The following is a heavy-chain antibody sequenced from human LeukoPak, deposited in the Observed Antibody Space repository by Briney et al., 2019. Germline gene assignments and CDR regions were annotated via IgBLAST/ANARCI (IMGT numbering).Heavy chain of an antibody. CDR1: GFTFSTYG. J-gene: IGHJ4*02. CDR3: ARDGGQQMEKFDY. V-gene: IGHV3-33*01. Sequence: PGGSLRLSCVASGFTFSTYGMHWVRQAPGKGLEWVALIWYDGNYKYYADSVKGRFTISRDNSKNTLYLQMNSLRVEDTAVNYCARDGGQQMEKFDYWGQGTLVTVSS. CDR2: IWYDGNYK. D-gene: IGHD6-13*01.